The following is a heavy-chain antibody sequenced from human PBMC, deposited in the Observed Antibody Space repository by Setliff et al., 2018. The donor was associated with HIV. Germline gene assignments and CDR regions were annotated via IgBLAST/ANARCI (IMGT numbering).Heavy chain of an antibody. CDR1: GYSISSGYY. J-gene: IGHJ5*02. V-gene: IGHV4-38-2*02. CDR3: AKDIPGPAINSGRIKNWFDP. D-gene: IGHD6-19*01. CDR2: IYHSGST. Sequence: SEPVLTCAVSGYSISSGYYWGWIRQPPGKGLEWIGSIYHSGSTYYNPSLKSRVTISVDTSTNTVYMELSSLRSEDTAVYYCAKDIPGPAINSGRIKNWFDPWGEGTLVTVSS.